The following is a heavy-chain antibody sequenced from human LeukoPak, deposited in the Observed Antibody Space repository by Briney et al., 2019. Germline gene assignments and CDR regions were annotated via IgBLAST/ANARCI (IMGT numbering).Heavy chain of an antibody. D-gene: IGHD6-19*01. CDR2: ISAHNGNT. CDR3: ARTGGQWLVLYYYYYYMDV. CDR1: GYTFTSYG. Sequence: ASVKVSCKASGYTFTSYGISWVRQAPGQGLEWMGWISAHNGNTNYAQKLQGRVTMTTDTSTSTAYMELRSLRSEDTAVYYCARTGGQWLVLYYYYYYMDVWGKGTTVTVSS. J-gene: IGHJ6*03. V-gene: IGHV1-18*01.